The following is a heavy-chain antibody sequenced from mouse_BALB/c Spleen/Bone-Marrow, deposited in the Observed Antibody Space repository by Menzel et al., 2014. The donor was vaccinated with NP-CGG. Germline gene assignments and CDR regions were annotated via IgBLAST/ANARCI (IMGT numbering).Heavy chain of an antibody. D-gene: IGHD2-4*01. Sequence: EVKVVESGGDLVKPGGSLKLSCAASGFTFSSYGMSWVRQTPDKRLEWVATISSGGSYTYYPDSVKGRFTISRDNAKNTLYLRMSSLKSEDTAMYYCARQTYYDYDGYFDYWGQGTTLTVSS. CDR1: GFTFSSYG. CDR3: ARQTYYDYDGYFDY. V-gene: IGHV5-6*01. J-gene: IGHJ2*01. CDR2: ISSGGSYT.